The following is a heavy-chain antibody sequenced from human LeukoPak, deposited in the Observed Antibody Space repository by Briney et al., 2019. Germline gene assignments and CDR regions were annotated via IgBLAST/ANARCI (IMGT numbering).Heavy chain of an antibody. V-gene: IGHV3-43*02. Sequence: PGGSLRLPCAASGFTFDDYAMHWVRQAPGKGLEWVSLISGDGGSTYYADSVKGRFTISRDNSKNSLYLQMNSLRTEDTALYYCAKEGPRKEYYDFWSGYYTDYYYGMDVWGQGTTVTVSS. CDR1: GFTFDDYA. J-gene: IGHJ6*02. D-gene: IGHD3-3*01. CDR2: ISGDGGST. CDR3: AKEGPRKEYYDFWSGYYTDYYYGMDV.